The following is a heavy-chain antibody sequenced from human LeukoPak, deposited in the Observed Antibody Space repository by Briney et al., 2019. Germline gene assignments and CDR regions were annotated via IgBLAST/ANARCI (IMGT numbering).Heavy chain of an antibody. CDR1: GGSISTSY. V-gene: IGHV4-59*01. J-gene: IGHJ5*02. Sequence: SETLSLTCTVPGGSISTSYWSWIRQPPGKGLERIGYIYHSGNTNYNPSLTSRVIISGDTSKHQFSLKLSSVPAADTGVYYCARVGDGCLKAWGQGTLVTVSS. CDR3: ARVGDGCLKA. CDR2: IYHSGNT. D-gene: IGHD5-24*01.